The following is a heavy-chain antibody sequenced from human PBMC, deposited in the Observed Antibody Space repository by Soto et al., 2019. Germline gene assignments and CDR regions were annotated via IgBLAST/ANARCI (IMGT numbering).Heavy chain of an antibody. CDR2: IYSGGST. CDR1: GFTVSSDY. V-gene: IGHV3-66*01. Sequence: EVQVVESGGGLVQRGGSLRLSCAASGFTVSSDYMNWVRQAPGKGLEWVSVIYSGGSTYYADSVKGRFTISRDNSKNTLYLQMNSLRAEDPAVYYCATDPGDRNGMILWGQGTTVTVSS. CDR3: ATDPGDRNGMIL. D-gene: IGHD1-1*01. J-gene: IGHJ6*02.